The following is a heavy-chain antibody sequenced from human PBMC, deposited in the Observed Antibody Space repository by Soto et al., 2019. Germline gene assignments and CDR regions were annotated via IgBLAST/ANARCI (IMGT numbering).Heavy chain of an antibody. CDR2: ISSSSSYI. D-gene: IGHD3-10*01. J-gene: IGHJ4*02. Sequence: EVQLVESGGGLVKPGGSLRLSCAASGFTFSSYSMNWVRQAPGKGLEWVSSISSSSSYIYYADSVKGRFTISRDNAKHSLYLQMNSLRAEDTAVYYCARDLGITMVRGEKYFDYWGQGTLVTVSS. CDR3: ARDLGITMVRGEKYFDY. V-gene: IGHV3-21*01. CDR1: GFTFSSYS.